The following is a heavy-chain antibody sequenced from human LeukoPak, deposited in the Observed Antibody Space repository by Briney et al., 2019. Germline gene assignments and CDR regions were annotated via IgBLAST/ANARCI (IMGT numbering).Heavy chain of an antibody. Sequence: GGSPRLSCAASGFTFSSYGMHWVRQAPGKGLEWVAFIRYDGSNKYYADSVKGRFTISRDNFKNTLYLQMNSLRAEDTAVYYCAKEAIPLAVAGLGVDYWGQGTLVTVSS. CDR1: GFTFSSYG. CDR2: IRYDGSNK. CDR3: AKEAIPLAVAGLGVDY. D-gene: IGHD6-19*01. V-gene: IGHV3-30*02. J-gene: IGHJ4*02.